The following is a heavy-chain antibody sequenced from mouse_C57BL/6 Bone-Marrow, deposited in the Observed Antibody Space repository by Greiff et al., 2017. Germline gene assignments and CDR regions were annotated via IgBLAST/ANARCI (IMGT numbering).Heavy chain of an antibody. Sequence: QVQLQQSGAELVRPGTSVKVSCKASGYAFTNYLIEWVKQRPGQGLEWIGVINPGSGGTNYNEKFKGKATLTADKSSSTAYMQISSLTSEDSAVYFCARYGWAYYAMDYWGQGTSVTVSS. D-gene: IGHD1-2*01. CDR3: ARYGWAYYAMDY. V-gene: IGHV1-54*01. CDR1: GYAFTNYL. J-gene: IGHJ4*01. CDR2: INPGSGGT.